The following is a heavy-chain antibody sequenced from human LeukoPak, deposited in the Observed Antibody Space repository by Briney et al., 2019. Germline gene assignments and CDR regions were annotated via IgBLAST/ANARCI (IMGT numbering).Heavy chain of an antibody. V-gene: IGHV4-30-4*08. J-gene: IGHJ4*02. CDR3: ARVLGYSGHHY. CDR1: GGSISSSSYY. D-gene: IGHD5-12*01. CDR2: IYYSGST. Sequence: SETLSLTCTVSGGSISSSSYYWSWIRQPPGKGLEWIGYIYYSGSTYYNPSLKSRVTISVDTSKNQFSLKLSSVTAADTAVYYCARVLGYSGHHYWGQGTLVTVSS.